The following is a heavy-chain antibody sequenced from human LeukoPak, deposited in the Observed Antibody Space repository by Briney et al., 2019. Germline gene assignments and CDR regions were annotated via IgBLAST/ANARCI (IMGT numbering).Heavy chain of an antibody. V-gene: IGHV1-24*01. CDR2: FDPEDGET. Sequence: ASVKVSCKVSGYTLTELSMHWVRQAPGKGLEWMGGFDPEDGETIYAQKLQGRVTMTTDTSTSTAYMELRSLRSDDTAVYYCARDGSRNVVVPAAPYFDYWGQGTLVTVSS. CDR3: ARDGSRNVVVPAAPYFDY. D-gene: IGHD2-2*01. J-gene: IGHJ4*02. CDR1: GYTLTELS.